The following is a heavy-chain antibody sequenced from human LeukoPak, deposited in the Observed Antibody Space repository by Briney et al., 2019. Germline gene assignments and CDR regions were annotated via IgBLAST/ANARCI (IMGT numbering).Heavy chain of an antibody. V-gene: IGHV4-31*11. D-gene: IGHD3-3*01. Sequence: PSETLSLTCAVSGGSISSGGYSWSWIRQPPGKGLEWIGYIYYSGSTYYNPSLKSRVTISVDTSKNQFSLKLSSVTAADTAVYYCARDRTRDFWSGYYSYYYGMDVWGQGTTVTVSS. CDR1: GGSISSGGYS. CDR3: ARDRTRDFWSGYYSYYYGMDV. CDR2: IYYSGST. J-gene: IGHJ6*02.